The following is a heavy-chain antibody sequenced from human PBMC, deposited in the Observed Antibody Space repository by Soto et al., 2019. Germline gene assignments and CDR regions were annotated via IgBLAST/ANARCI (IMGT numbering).Heavy chain of an antibody. D-gene: IGHD1-26*01. J-gene: IGHJ4*02. V-gene: IGHV3-23*01. CDR2: VSSGGDYT. CDR1: GFTFGSYH. CDR3: AKYSRTEHLGES. Sequence: EDHLLESGGGLVQPGGSLRLSCAASGFTFGSYHMAWVRQAPGKGLEWVSAVSSGGDYTFYIDSVRGRFTVSRDNSHSMVYLQMNTLRADDTAIYYCAKYSRTEHLGESWGQGTLVTVSS.